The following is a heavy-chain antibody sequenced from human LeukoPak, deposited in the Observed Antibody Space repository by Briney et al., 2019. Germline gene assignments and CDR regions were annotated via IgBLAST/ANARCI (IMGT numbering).Heavy chain of an antibody. CDR2: IYYSGST. CDR3: AQAFYATGADY. CDR1: GGSISSSSYY. V-gene: IGHV4-39*07. D-gene: IGHD1-1*01. Sequence: SETLSLTCTVSGGSISSSSYYWGWIRQPPGKGLEWIGSIYYSGSTYYNPSLKSRVTISVDTSKNQFSLKLSSVTAADTAVYYCAQAFYATGADYWGQGTLVTVSS. J-gene: IGHJ4*02.